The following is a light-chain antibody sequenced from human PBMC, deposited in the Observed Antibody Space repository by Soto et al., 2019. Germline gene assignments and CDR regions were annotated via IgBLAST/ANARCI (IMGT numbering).Light chain of an antibody. CDR1: SSDVGGYNF. J-gene: IGLJ2*01. CDR2: EVS. V-gene: IGLV2-8*01. Sequence: QSALTQPPSASGSPGQSVTISCTGTSSDVGGYNFVSWYQQHPGKAPKLMIYEVSERPSGVPDRFSGSKSGNTASLTVSGLQAEDEADYYCSSYAGSNIGVFGGGTKLPVL. CDR3: SSYAGSNIGV.